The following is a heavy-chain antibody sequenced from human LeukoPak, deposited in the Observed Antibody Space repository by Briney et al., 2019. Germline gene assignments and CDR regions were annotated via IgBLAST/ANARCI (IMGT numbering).Heavy chain of an antibody. V-gene: IGHV3-33*01. CDR2: VWANGNTK. CDR3: TRDNANRAYDY. Sequence: GRSPRLSCEVSGFTFGDYGMHWVRQAPGKGLQWLAVVWANGNTKYYADSVKGRFTISRDNSKNTLHLQIDSLRAEDTATYYCTRDNANRAYDYWGQGTLVTVSS. D-gene: IGHD2-2*01. J-gene: IGHJ4*02. CDR1: GFTFGDYG.